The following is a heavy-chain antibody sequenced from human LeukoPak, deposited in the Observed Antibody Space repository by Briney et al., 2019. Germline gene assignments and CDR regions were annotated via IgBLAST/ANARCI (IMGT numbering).Heavy chain of an antibody. V-gene: IGHV3-30-3*01. CDR2: ISYDGSNK. D-gene: IGHD3-9*01. J-gene: IGHJ4*02. CDR3: ARHIDWTFDY. Sequence: PGGSLRLSCAASGLTFSSYAMHLVRQAPGKGLEWVAVISYDGSNKYYADSVKGRFTISRDNAKNSLYLQLNSLRAEDTAVYHCARHIDWTFDYWGQGTVVIVSS. CDR1: GLTFSSYA.